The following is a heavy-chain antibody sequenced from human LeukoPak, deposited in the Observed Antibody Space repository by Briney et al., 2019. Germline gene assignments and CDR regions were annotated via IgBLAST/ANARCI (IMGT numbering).Heavy chain of an antibody. CDR3: AKDGLGSPSPGPFYYYGMDV. V-gene: IGHV3-23*01. Sequence: PGGSLRLSCAASGFTFSSYAMSWVRQAPGKGLEWVSAISGSGGSTYYADSVKGRFTISRDNSKNTLYLQMNSLRAEDTAVYYCAKDGLGSPSPGPFYYYGMDVWGQGTTVTVSS. D-gene: IGHD7-27*01. CDR2: ISGSGGST. CDR1: GFTFSSYA. J-gene: IGHJ6*02.